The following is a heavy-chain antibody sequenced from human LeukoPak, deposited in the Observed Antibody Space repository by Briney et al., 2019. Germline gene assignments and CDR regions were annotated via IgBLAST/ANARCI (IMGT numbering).Heavy chain of an antibody. V-gene: IGHV3-9*01. CDR1: GFTFDDYA. J-gene: IGHJ2*01. CDR3: AKRGSSWLWYFDL. Sequence: GRSLRLSCAASGFTFDDYAMHWVRQAPGKGLEWVSGISWNSGSIGYADSVKGRFTISRDNAKNSLYLQMNSLRAEDTALYYCAKRGSSWLWYFDLWGRGTLVTVSS. CDR2: ISWNSGSI. D-gene: IGHD6-13*01.